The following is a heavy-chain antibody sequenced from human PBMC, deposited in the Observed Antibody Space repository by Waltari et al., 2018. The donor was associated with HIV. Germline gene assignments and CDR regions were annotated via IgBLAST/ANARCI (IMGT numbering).Heavy chain of an antibody. CDR3: ARGTGPLSPLDL. CDR2: VWVDENKK. CDR1: GFEFNTYN. V-gene: IGHV3-33*01. Sequence: QEKLVESGGAVVQPGGSLRLSCVASGFEFNTYNVHWVRQAPGKGLGWMAVVWVDENKKNYAGSLKGRLAISRNNAKKTLYLQMNRLRVDDTAVYYCARGTGPLSPLDLWGQGTSVTVSS. J-gene: IGHJ3*01.